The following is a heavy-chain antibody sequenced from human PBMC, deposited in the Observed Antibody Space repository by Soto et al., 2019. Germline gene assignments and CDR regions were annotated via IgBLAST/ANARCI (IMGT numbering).Heavy chain of an antibody. D-gene: IGHD6-13*01. Sequence: PGGSLILSCAASGFTFSSYAMSWVRQAPGKGLEWVSAISGSGGSTYYADSVKGRFTISRDNSKNTLYLQMNSLGAEDTAVYYCAKDGLGSCWSIWSAPYGMDVWGQGTTGTV. CDR3: AKDGLGSCWSIWSAPYGMDV. V-gene: IGHV3-23*01. J-gene: IGHJ6*02. CDR1: GFTFSSYA. CDR2: ISGSGGST.